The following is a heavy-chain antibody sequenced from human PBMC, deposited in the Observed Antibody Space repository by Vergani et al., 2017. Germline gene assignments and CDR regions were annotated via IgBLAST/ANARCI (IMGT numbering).Heavy chain of an antibody. CDR2: IKSKTDGGTT. V-gene: IGHV3-15*01. CDR3: TTIDYGDYGPLFDY. J-gene: IGHJ4*02. D-gene: IGHD4-17*01. Sequence: EVQLVESGGGLVKPGGSLRLSCAASGFTFSNAWMSWVRQAPGKGLEWVGRIKSKTDGGTTDYAAPVKGRFTISRDDSKNTLYLQMNSLKTEDTAVYYCTTIDYGDYGPLFDYWGQGTLVTVSS. CDR1: GFTFSNAW.